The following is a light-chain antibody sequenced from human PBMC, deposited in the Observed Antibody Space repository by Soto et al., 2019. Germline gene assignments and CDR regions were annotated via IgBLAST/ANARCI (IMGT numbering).Light chain of an antibody. V-gene: IGKV4-1*01. J-gene: IGKJ4*01. CDR3: QQYYTTPLT. Sequence: DILMTQSPDSLAVSLGERATINCKSSQSVLYSSNNKNYLAWYQQTPGQPPKLLFYWASTRESGVPDRFSGSGSGTDFTLTISSLQAEDVAVYYCQQYYTTPLTFGGGTKVDNK. CDR1: QSVLYSSNNKNY. CDR2: WAS.